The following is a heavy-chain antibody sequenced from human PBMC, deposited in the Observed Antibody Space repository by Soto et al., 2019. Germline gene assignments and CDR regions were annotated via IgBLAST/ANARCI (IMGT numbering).Heavy chain of an antibody. Sequence: QVQLVQSGAEVKKPGASVKVSCKASGYTFTSYGISWVRQAPGQGLERMGWISPYNGNTAYARNVQGRVTMTTDTSTSTAFMELRSLRSDDTAVYYCARYCGGDCRSGRDVWGQGTTVTVSS. D-gene: IGHD2-21*02. CDR1: GYTFTSYG. CDR3: ARYCGGDCRSGRDV. J-gene: IGHJ6*02. V-gene: IGHV1-18*01. CDR2: ISPYNGNT.